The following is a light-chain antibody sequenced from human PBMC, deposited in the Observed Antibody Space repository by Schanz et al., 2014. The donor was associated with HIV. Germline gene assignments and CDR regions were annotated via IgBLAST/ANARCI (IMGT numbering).Light chain of an antibody. CDR3: SSYGGGDTLL. Sequence: QSALTQPASVSGSPGQSISISCTGTSGDVGSYNYVSWYQQHPGKAPKLMIYDVSNRPSGVSNRFSGSKSGNTASLTVSGLQADDEADYYCSSYGGGDTLLFGGGTKLTVL. J-gene: IGLJ3*02. V-gene: IGLV2-14*03. CDR1: SGDVGSYNY. CDR2: DVS.